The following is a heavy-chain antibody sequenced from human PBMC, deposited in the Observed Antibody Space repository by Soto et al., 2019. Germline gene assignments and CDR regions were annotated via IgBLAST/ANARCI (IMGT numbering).Heavy chain of an antibody. J-gene: IGHJ3*02. CDR2: IHYSGST. D-gene: IGHD2-8*02. V-gene: IGHV4-31*02. CDR1: SISRNGNY. Sequence: SISRNGNYWSWIRQHPGQGLEWIGYIHYSGSTYYTPSLKSRVTISVDRSKNQCSLNLTSVTAVFTDAATSDI. CDR3: DI.